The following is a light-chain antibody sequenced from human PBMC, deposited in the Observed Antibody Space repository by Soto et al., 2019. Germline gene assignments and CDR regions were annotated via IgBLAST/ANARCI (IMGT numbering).Light chain of an antibody. CDR1: TSDLGHYNY. CDR3: CSYAGATTPYV. CDR2: EVT. J-gene: IGLJ1*01. V-gene: IGLV2-14*01. Sequence: QSVLTQPASVSGSPGQSITISCTGTTSDLGHYNYVSWYQKHPGTAPRLMIYEVTNRPSGVSNRFSGSKSGNTASLTISGLQAEDEADYYCCSYAGATTPYVFGTGTKLTVL.